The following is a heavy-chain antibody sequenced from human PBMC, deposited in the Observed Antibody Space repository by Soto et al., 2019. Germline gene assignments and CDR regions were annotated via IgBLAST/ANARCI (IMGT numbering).Heavy chain of an antibody. V-gene: IGHV1-69*01. CDR3: ARGGGPYVWFNEF. CDR1: GGLFSSFA. CDR2: IIPVFGTT. D-gene: IGHD3-16*01. Sequence: QEQLVQSGPEVKKPGSSVKVSCKDSGGLFSSFAISWVRQAPGQGLEWLGGIIPVFGTTNYAERFQGRVTITADESTNTAYMELRSLISGDTAMYYCARGGGPYVWFNEFWGQGTLVTVSS. J-gene: IGHJ4*02.